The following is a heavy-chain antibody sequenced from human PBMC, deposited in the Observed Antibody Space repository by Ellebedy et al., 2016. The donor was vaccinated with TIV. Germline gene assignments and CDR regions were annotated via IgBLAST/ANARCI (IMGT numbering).Heavy chain of an antibody. CDR2: IYPGDSDT. CDR1: GYSFTSYW. V-gene: IGHV5-51*01. CDR3: ARGHGSIAAAGTVDY. J-gene: IGHJ4*02. Sequence: GESLKISCKGSGYSFTSYWIGWVRQMPGKGLEWMGIIYPGDSDTRYSPSFQGQVTISADKSISTAYLQWSSLKASDTAMYYCARGHGSIAAAGTVDYWGQGTLVTVSS. D-gene: IGHD6-13*01.